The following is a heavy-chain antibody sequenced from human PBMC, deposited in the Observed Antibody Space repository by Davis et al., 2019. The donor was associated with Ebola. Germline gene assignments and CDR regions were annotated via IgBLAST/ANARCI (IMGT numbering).Heavy chain of an antibody. CDR1: GYTFTSYA. V-gene: IGHV1-3*01. D-gene: IGHD6-6*01. Sequence: SVKVSCKASGYTFTSYAMHWVRQAPGQRLEWMGWINAGNGNTKYSQKFQGRVTITRDTSASTAYMELSSLRSEDTAVYYCATRYSSSSGRLSHYYYYGMDVWGQGTTVTVSS. CDR2: INAGNGNT. CDR3: ATRYSSSSGRLSHYYYYGMDV. J-gene: IGHJ6*02.